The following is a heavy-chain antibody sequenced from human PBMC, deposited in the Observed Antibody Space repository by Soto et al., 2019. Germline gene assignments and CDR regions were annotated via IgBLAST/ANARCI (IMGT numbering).Heavy chain of an antibody. CDR2: IYWDDNT. CDR1: GFSLSTRFMG. D-gene: IGHD2-8*01. Sequence: QITLKESGPTLVKPTQTLTLTCTFSGFSLSTRFMGVAWIRQPPGTALEWLALIYWDDNTLFSPFLRSRLTVTKDTSKYQVVLTMINVDPVDTGTYYCVYSFGRGCSHGICSTNPFGYWGPGTLVTVSS. J-gene: IGHJ4*02. V-gene: IGHV2-5*02. CDR3: VYSFGRGCSHGICSTNPFGY.